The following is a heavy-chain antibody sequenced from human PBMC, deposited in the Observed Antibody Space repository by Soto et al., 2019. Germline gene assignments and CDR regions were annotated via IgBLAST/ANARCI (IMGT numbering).Heavy chain of an antibody. CDR2: ISAYNGNT. D-gene: IGHD6-19*01. V-gene: IGHV1-18*01. CDR3: ARDKFNKYSSGWYEKSTGEDYFDY. J-gene: IGHJ4*02. CDR1: DDRFTTYG. Sequence: GASVKLSCEASDDRFTTYGISWVRQAPGQGLEWMGWISAYNGNTNYAQKLQGRVTMTTDTSTSTAYMELRSLRSDDTAVYYCARDKFNKYSSGWYEKSTGEDYFDYWGQGTLVTVSS.